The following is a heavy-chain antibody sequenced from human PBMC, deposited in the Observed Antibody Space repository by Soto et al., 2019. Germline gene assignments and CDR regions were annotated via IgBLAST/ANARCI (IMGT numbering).Heavy chain of an antibody. V-gene: IGHV3-15*07. Sequence: GGSLRLSCAASGFTFSNAWMNWVRQAPGKGLEWVGRIKSKTDGGTTDYAAPVKGRFTISRDDSKNTLYLQMNSLKTEDTAVYYCTTGEDYYDSSGYYVFFDYWGQGTLVTVSS. D-gene: IGHD3-22*01. CDR2: IKSKTDGGTT. J-gene: IGHJ4*02. CDR3: TTGEDYYDSSGYYVFFDY. CDR1: GFTFSNAW.